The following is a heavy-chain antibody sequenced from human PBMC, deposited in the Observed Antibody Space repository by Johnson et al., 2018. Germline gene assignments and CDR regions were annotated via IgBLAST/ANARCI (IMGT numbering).Heavy chain of an antibody. V-gene: IGHV3-23*04. CDR2: ISESGGST. D-gene: IGHD1-26*01. CDR3: AKGGLTSAYYYTHGMDV. Sequence: VQLVESGGGLVQPGGSLRLSCAASGFTFSSYAMSWVRQAPGKGLEWVSGISESGGSTYYADSGKGRFTISSDNSKNTLYLQMNSLRADDTAVYYCAKGGLTSAYYYTHGMDVWDQGTTVTVSS. J-gene: IGHJ6*02. CDR1: GFTFSSYA.